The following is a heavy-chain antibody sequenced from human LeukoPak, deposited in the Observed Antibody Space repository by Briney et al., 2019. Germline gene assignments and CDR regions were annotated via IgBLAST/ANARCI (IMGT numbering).Heavy chain of an antibody. Sequence: GGSLRLSCTASGFTFRNYGMNWLRQAPGKGLEWVSSISGSGGSTYYADSVKGRFTISRDNSKNTLYLQMNSLRAEDTAVYYCAKEGYDILTGYFDSGYFDYWGQGTLVTVSS. CDR2: ISGSGGST. CDR3: AKEGYDILTGYFDSGYFDY. J-gene: IGHJ4*02. CDR1: GFTFRNYG. V-gene: IGHV3-23*01. D-gene: IGHD3-9*01.